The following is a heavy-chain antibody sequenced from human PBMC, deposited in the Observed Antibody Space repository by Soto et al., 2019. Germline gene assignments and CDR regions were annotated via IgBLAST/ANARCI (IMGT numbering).Heavy chain of an antibody. J-gene: IGHJ1*01. D-gene: IGHD2-8*01. V-gene: IGHV3-15*07. CDR3: AKNVGYCTNGVCYTPDELLSRVRAEYFQH. CDR2: IKSKTDGGST. Sequence: LRLSCAASGFTFSNAWMNWVRQAPGKGLEWVGRIKSKTDGGSTYYADSVKGRFTISRDNSKNTLYLQMNSLRAEDTAVYYCAKNVGYCTNGVCYTPDELLSRVRAEYFQHWGQGTLVTVSS. CDR1: GFTFSNAW.